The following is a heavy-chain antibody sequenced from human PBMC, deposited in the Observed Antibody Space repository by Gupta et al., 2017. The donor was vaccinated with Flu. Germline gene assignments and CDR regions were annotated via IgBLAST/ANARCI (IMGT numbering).Heavy chain of an antibody. CDR3: ASYYYDSSGTHF. CDR2: ISGSGTTI. Sequence: FRQVPGKGLEWLSYISGSGTTIYYADSVKGRFTISRDNAKNSLYLQMNSLRAEDTAVYYCASYYYDSSGTHFWGQGTLVTVSS. D-gene: IGHD3-22*01. V-gene: IGHV3-48*01. J-gene: IGHJ4*02.